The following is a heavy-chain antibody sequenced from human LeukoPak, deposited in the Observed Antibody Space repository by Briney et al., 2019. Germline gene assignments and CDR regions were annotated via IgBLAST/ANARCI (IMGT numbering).Heavy chain of an antibody. D-gene: IGHD3-10*01. CDR2: INHSGST. CDR3: ARERYYGSGSVYNRIDY. Sequence: PSETLSLTCAVYGGSFSGYYWSWIRQPPGKGLEWIGEINHSGSTNYNPSLKSRVTISVDTSKNQFSLKLSSVTAADTAVYYCARERYYGSGSVYNRIDYWGQGTLVTVSS. CDR1: GGSFSGYY. J-gene: IGHJ4*02. V-gene: IGHV4-34*01.